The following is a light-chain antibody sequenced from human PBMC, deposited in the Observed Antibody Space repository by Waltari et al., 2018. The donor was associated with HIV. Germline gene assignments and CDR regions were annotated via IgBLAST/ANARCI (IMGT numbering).Light chain of an antibody. CDR2: DTS. J-gene: IGKJ4*01. CDR1: QSVSGD. V-gene: IGKV3D-15*01. CDR3: QQYHIRCPLT. Sequence: EIQLTQSPAALSVSPGERAVLSCRASQSVSGDLAWYQFHPGQAPTPLLCDTSVRATGVSERFRGSGSGTDFTLTISGLQSEDFGIYYWQQYHIRCPLTFGGGT.